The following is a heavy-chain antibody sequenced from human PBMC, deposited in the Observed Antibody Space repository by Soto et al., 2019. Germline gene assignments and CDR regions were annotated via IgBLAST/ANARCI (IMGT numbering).Heavy chain of an antibody. CDR3: ARAHRTSGTIFGVALIDY. J-gene: IGHJ4*02. CDR2: ISSSSSTI. V-gene: IGHV3-48*02. CDR1: GFTFSSYS. Sequence: GGSLRLSCAASGFTFSSYSMNWVRQAPGKGLEWVSYISSSSSTIYYADSVKGRFTISRDNAKNSLYLQMNSLRDEDTAVYYCARAHRTSGTIFGVALIDYWGQGTLVTVSS. D-gene: IGHD3-3*01.